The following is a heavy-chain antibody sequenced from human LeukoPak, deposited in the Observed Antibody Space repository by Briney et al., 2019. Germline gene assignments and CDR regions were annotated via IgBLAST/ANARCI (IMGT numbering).Heavy chain of an antibody. CDR1: GDSISSSY. CDR2: VHYTGKT. D-gene: IGHD3-22*01. Sequence: PSETLSLTCTVSGDSISSSYWSWIRQPPGKRLEWVGYVHYTGKTNYNPSLNNRATISVDMSKNQFSLTLTSVTAADTAMYYCARGYYDRSGSSNPFDSWGQGTLVTVSA. CDR3: ARGYYDRSGSSNPFDS. J-gene: IGHJ4*02. V-gene: IGHV4-59*01.